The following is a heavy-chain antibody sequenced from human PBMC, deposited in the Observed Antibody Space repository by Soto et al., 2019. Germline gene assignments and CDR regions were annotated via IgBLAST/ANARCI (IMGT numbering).Heavy chain of an antibody. CDR2: VHSDGTTT. V-gene: IGHV3-74*01. Sequence: GSLRLSCAASGFTFDYYWMHWVRQAPGKGLVWVSRVHSDGTTTTYADSVKGRFTISRDNARNTVSLQMSSLRAEDTAIYYCARGPSYSDSYFDHWGQGTLVTVSS. D-gene: IGHD4-17*01. J-gene: IGHJ4*02. CDR1: GFTFDYYW. CDR3: ARGPSYSDSYFDH.